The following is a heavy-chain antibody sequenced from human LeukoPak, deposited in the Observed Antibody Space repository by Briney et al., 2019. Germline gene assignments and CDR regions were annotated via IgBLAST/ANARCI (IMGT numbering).Heavy chain of an antibody. Sequence: GGSLRLSCAASGFTFSIYWMSWVRQAPGKGLEWVANIKQDGSEKYYVGSVKGRFTISRDNAKNSLYLQMNSPRAEDRAVYYCTRSDCSGGGCYSVRAFDIWGQGTMVAVSS. J-gene: IGHJ3*02. D-gene: IGHD2-15*01. CDR1: GFTFSIYW. V-gene: IGHV3-7*01. CDR2: IKQDGSEK. CDR3: TRSDCSGGGCYSVRAFDI.